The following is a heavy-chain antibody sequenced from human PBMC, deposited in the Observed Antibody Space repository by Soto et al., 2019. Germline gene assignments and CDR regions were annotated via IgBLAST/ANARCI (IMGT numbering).Heavy chain of an antibody. V-gene: IGHV4-30-4*01. CDR3: AREGDYYDSSGYYPISKIDY. D-gene: IGHD3-22*01. Sequence: QVQLQESGPGLVKPSQTLSLTCTVSGGSISSGDYYWSWIRQPPGKGLEWIGYIYYSGSTYYNPYLKSRVTISVDTAKNQFPLKVSSVPAADTAVYYCAREGDYYDSSGYYPISKIDYWGQGTLVTVSS. CDR2: IYYSGST. CDR1: GGSISSGDYY. J-gene: IGHJ4*02.